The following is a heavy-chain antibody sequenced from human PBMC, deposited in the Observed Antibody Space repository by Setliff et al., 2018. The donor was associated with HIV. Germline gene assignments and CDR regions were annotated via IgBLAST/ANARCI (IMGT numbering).Heavy chain of an antibody. D-gene: IGHD3-10*01. J-gene: IGHJ6*03. CDR2: IYHSGST. CDR3: ARDRREEGMVRGVGLYYYYYMDV. CDR1: GYSISSGYY. V-gene: IGHV4-38-2*02. Sequence: SETLSLTCAVSGYSISSGYYWGWIRQPPGKGLEWIGSIYHSGSTYYNPSLKSRVTISVDTSKNQFSLNLSSVTAADTAVYYCARDRREEGMVRGVGLYYYYYMDVWGKETTVTVSS.